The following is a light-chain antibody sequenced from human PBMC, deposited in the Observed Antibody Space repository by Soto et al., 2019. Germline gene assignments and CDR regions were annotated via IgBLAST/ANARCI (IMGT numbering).Light chain of an antibody. Sequence: EIVLTQSPATLSLSPGERATLSCRASQSVSSYLAWYQQKPGQAPRLLIYGASTRATGIPARFSGSGSGTEFTLTINSLQSGDFAVYYCQQYNNWWTFGQGTKVDIK. CDR2: GAS. V-gene: IGKV3-15*01. J-gene: IGKJ1*01. CDR1: QSVSSY. CDR3: QQYNNWWT.